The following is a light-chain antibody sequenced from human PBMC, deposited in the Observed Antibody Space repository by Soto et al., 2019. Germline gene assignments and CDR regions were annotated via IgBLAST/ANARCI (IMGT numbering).Light chain of an antibody. J-gene: IGLJ2*01. CDR2: DVS. CDR1: SSDVGGYNY. Sequence: QSVLTQPRSVSGSPGQSVTISCTGTSSDVGGYNYVSWYQQHPGKAPKLMIYDVSKRPSGVPDRFSGSKSGNTASLTISGLQAEDEADYYCCSYAGSLERVFGGGTKLTVL. V-gene: IGLV2-11*01. CDR3: CSYAGSLERV.